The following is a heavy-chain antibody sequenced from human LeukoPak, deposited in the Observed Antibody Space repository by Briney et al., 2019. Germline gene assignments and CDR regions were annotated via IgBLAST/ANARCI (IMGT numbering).Heavy chain of an antibody. J-gene: IGHJ6*03. D-gene: IGHD1-26*01. CDR1: GVTVSSNY. CDR3: TTTGGSYGAYYMDV. CDR2: IYTGGST. V-gene: IGHV3-53*01. Sequence: PGGSLRLSCAASGVTVSSNYMTWVRQAPGKGLEWVSVIYTGGSTYYADSVKGRFTISRDNPKNTLYLQMNSLRAEDTAVYYCTTTGGSYGAYYMDVWGKGTTVTVSS.